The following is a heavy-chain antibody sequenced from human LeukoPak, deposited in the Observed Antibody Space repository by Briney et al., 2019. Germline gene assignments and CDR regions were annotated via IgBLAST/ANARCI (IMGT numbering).Heavy chain of an antibody. J-gene: IGHJ3*02. D-gene: IGHD1-26*01. V-gene: IGHV3-30-3*01. CDR1: GFTFGSYA. Sequence: GGSLRLSCAASGFTFGSYAMHWVRQAPGKGLEWVAVISYDGSNKYYVDSVKGRFTISRDNSKNTLYLQMNSLRAEDTAVYYCASPKSGSPFAPFDIWGQGIMVTVSS. CDR2: ISYDGSNK. CDR3: ASPKSGSPFAPFDI.